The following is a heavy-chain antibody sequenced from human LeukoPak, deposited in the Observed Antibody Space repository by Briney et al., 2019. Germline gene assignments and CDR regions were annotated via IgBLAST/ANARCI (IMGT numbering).Heavy chain of an antibody. D-gene: IGHD3-3*01. CDR2: IYYSGST. CDR1: GGSISSHY. Sequence: PSETLSLTCAVSGGSISSHYWSWIRQPPGKGLEWIGYIYYSGSTNYNPSLKSRVTISVDTSKNQFSLKLSSVTAADTAVYYCARTYYDFWSGPSWFDPWGQGTLVTVSS. V-gene: IGHV4-59*11. CDR3: ARTYYDFWSGPSWFDP. J-gene: IGHJ5*02.